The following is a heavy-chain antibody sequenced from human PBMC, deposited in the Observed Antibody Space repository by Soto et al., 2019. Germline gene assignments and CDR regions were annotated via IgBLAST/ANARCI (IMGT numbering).Heavy chain of an antibody. CDR3: ATSTMASNWFDP. CDR1: GDSISSRVYY. V-gene: IGHV4-39*01. J-gene: IGHJ5*02. D-gene: IGHD3-3*01. CDR2: FYYFGST. Sequence: QLQLQESGPGLVKPSQTLSLTCSVSGDSISSRVYYWGWIRQPPGKGLEWIGNFYYFGSTYYNPSLKSRVTISVDTSNNQLSLRLRSVTAADKAVHYCATSTMASNWFDPWGQGTLVTVSS.